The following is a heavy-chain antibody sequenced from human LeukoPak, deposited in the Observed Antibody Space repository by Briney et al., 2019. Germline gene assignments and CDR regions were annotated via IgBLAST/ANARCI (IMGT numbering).Heavy chain of an antibody. CDR1: GYTFTGYY. V-gene: IGHV1-2*02. D-gene: IGHD1-26*01. Sequence: ASVKVSCKASGYTFTGYYMHWVRQAPGQGLEWMGWINPNSGGTNCAQKFQGRVTMTRDTSISTAYMELSRLRSDDTAVYYCARGIVGATGRWFDPWGQGTLVTVSS. CDR3: ARGIVGATGRWFDP. J-gene: IGHJ5*02. CDR2: INPNSGGT.